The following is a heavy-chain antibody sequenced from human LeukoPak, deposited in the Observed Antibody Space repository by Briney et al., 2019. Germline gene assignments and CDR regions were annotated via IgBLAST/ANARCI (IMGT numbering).Heavy chain of an antibody. CDR1: NYTMNSGYY. CDR2: TTHSGST. V-gene: IGHV4-38-2*02. CDR3: ARHRGSSSNFDY. D-gene: IGHD6-6*01. J-gene: IGHJ4*02. Sequence: SETLSLTCKVSNYTMNSGYYWSWIRQTPGNGLEWIGETTHSGSTDYSPSLKSRVSVSVDTSKNQFSLKLSSVTATDTAVYYCARHRGSSSNFDYWGQGTLVTVSS.